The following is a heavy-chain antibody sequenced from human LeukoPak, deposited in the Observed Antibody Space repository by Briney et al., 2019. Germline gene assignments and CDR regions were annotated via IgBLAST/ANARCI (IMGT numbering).Heavy chain of an antibody. D-gene: IGHD3-10*01. CDR2: INPNSGGT. V-gene: IGHV1-2*02. J-gene: IGHJ6*03. CDR1: GYTFTDYY. CDR3: ARDRGMISDYYASGRSLHYCVDV. Sequence: EASVKVSCKASGYTFTDYYMYWVRQAPGQGLEWMGWINPNSGGTSYAQRFQGRVTMTRDTSISTAYMNLSRLTSDDTAVYYCARDRGMISDYYASGRSLHYCVDVWGKGTTVTVSS.